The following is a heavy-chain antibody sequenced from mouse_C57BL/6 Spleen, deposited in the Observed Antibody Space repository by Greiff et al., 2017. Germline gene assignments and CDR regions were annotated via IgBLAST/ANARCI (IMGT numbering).Heavy chain of an antibody. CDR2: IDPSDSYT. V-gene: IGHV1-69*01. CDR1: GYTFTSYW. J-gene: IGHJ1*03. CDR3: ARSSYRYFDV. Sequence: QVQLQQPGAELVMPGASVKLSCKTSGYTFTSYWMHWVKQRPGQGLEWIGEIDPSDSYTNYNQKFKGKSTLTVDKSSSTAYMQLSRLTSEDSAVYYCARSSYRYFDVWGTGTTVTVSS.